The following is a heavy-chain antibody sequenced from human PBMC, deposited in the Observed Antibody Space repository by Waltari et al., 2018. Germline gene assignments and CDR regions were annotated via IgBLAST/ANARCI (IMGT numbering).Heavy chain of an antibody. CDR2: IRYDGSNK. J-gene: IGHJ4*02. V-gene: IGHV3-30*02. CDR3: AKGRGIEEDFDY. D-gene: IGHD6-13*01. CDR1: GFTFSSYG. Sequence: QVQLVESGGGVVQPGGSLRLSCAASGFTFSSYGMPWVRQAPGKGLEWVAFIRYDGSNKYYADSVKGRFTISRDNSKNTLYLQMNSLRAEDTAVYYCAKGRGIEEDFDYWGQGTLVTVSS.